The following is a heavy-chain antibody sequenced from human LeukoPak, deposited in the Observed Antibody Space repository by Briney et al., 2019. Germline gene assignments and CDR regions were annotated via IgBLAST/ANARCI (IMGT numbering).Heavy chain of an antibody. CDR3: ASAITGT. Sequence: GGSLRLSCAASGFIFSSYGMHWVRQAPGKGLEWVTFIRYDGNNKYYADSVEGRFTISRDNSKNTLYLQMNSLRPEDTAVYYCASAITGTWGQGTLVTVSS. CDR1: GFIFSSYG. V-gene: IGHV3-30*02. J-gene: IGHJ5*02. D-gene: IGHD1-20*01. CDR2: IRYDGNNK.